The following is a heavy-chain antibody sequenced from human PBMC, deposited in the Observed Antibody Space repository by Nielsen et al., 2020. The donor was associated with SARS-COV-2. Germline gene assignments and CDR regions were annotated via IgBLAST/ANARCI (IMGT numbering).Heavy chain of an antibody. CDR1: GGSISSKNW. V-gene: IGHV4-4*02. CDR3: ARSGGNYFPYYYYGMNV. CDR2: IYYTGTT. J-gene: IGHJ6*02. Sequence: SETLSLTCTVSGGSISSKNWWSWVRPSPGKGLEWIGEIYYTGTTSYNPSLKSRVSISVDQSKNQFSLNLSSLTAADTAVYYCARSGGNYFPYYYYGMNVWGPGTTVTVSS. D-gene: IGHD1-26*01.